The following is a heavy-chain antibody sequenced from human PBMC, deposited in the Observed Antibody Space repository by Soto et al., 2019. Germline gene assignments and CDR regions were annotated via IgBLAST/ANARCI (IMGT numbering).Heavy chain of an antibody. CDR2: IYYSGST. D-gene: IGHD6-6*01. CDR3: ARHGIEARSIDF. V-gene: IGHV4-39*01. CDR1: GGSISSSSYY. Sequence: SETLSLTCTVSGGSISSSSYYWGWIRQPPGKGLEWIGSIYYSGSTYYNPSLKSRVTISVDTSKNQFSLKLSSVTAADTAVYYCARHGIEARSIDFWGKGPLVTVSS. J-gene: IGHJ4*02.